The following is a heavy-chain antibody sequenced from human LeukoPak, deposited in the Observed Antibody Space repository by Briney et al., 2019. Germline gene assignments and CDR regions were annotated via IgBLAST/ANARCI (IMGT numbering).Heavy chain of an antibody. Sequence: PGGSLRLSCAASGFTFSSYWMSWVRQAPGKGLEWVANIKQDGSEKYYVHSVKGRFTISRDNAKNSLYLQMNGLRAEDTAVYYCARDHGGVFWFDPWGQGTLVTVSS. CDR2: IKQDGSEK. D-gene: IGHD4-23*01. CDR3: ARDHGGVFWFDP. CDR1: GFTFSSYW. V-gene: IGHV3-7*01. J-gene: IGHJ5*02.